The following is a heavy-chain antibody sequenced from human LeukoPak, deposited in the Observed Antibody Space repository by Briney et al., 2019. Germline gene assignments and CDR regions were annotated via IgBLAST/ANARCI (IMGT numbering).Heavy chain of an antibody. J-gene: IGHJ5*02. V-gene: IGHV1-69*05. CDR1: GGTFSSYA. Sequence: ASVKVSCKASGGTFSSYAISWVRQAPGQGLEWMGGIIPIFGTANYAQKFQGRVTITTDESTSTAYMELSSLRSEDTAVYYCAREVVAATGRDNWFDPWGQGTLVTVSS. D-gene: IGHD2-15*01. CDR2: IIPIFGTA. CDR3: AREVVAATGRDNWFDP.